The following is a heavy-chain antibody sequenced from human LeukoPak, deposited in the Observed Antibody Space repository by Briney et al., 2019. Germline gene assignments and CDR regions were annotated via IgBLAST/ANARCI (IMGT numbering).Heavy chain of an antibody. CDR2: IISGDSYI. CDR1: GFTFNTYS. CDR3: ARDRVCGDCPLYYGMDV. Sequence: GGSLRLSCSASGFTFNTYSMNWVRQAPGKGLEWISSIISGDSYIHYADSVKGRFTISRDNAKKSLSLQMKSLRAEDTAVYYCARDRVCGDCPLYYGMDVWGQGTTVTVSS. V-gene: IGHV3-21*01. J-gene: IGHJ6*02. D-gene: IGHD2-21*01.